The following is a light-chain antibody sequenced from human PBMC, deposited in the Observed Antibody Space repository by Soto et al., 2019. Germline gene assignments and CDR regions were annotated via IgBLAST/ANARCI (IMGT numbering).Light chain of an antibody. CDR1: QGISSY. CDR3: QRYNSVPNT. CDR2: GAS. V-gene: IGKV1-27*01. Sequence: DIQMTQSPSSLSASVGDRVTITCRASQGISSYLAWYPQKPGKVPKLMIYGASTLHSGVPSRFIGSGSGTDFTLTINILQPEDVATYYCQRYNSVPNTFGPGTKVDIK. J-gene: IGKJ3*01.